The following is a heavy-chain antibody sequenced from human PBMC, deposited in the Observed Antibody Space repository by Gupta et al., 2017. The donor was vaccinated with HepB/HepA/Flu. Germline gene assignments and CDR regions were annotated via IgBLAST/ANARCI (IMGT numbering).Heavy chain of an antibody. D-gene: IGHD4-17*01. Sequence: QVQLVESGGGLVTPGGSLRLSCAASGFTFRDHSMSWVRQAPGKGLEWVSYISRSGSYTYYTDSVKGRFTISRDNAKNSLFLQINSLRDEDTAVYYCAREIYIEYGVNDYWGQGTLVTVSS. CDR1: GFTFRDHS. CDR3: AREIYIEYGVNDY. CDR2: ISRSGSYT. V-gene: IGHV3-11*04. J-gene: IGHJ4*02.